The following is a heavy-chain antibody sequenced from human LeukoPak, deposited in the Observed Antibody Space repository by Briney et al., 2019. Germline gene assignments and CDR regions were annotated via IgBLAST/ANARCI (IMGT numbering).Heavy chain of an antibody. V-gene: IGHV3-23*01. Sequence: PGGSLRLSCAASGFTFSSYAMSWVRQAPGKGLEWVSAIGKSGDSTFYADSVKGRFTISRDNSKNTLYLQMNSLRAEDTAVYYCAKVGAAYQLHARRGDAFDIWGQGTMVTVSS. D-gene: IGHD2-2*01. CDR2: IGKSGDST. CDR3: AKVGAAYQLHARRGDAFDI. CDR1: GFTFSSYA. J-gene: IGHJ3*02.